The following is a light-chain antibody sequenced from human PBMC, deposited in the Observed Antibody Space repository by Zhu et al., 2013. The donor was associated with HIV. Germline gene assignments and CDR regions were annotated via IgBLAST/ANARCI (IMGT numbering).Light chain of an antibody. Sequence: QSALTQPASVSGSPGQSITISCTGSSSDVGDYKYVSWYQQHPGKAPKLMIYEVTNRPSGVSNRFSGSKSGNTASLTISGLQAEDEADYYCSSHTSSRSVVFGGGTKLTVL. CDR3: SSHTSSRSVV. J-gene: IGLJ2*01. CDR1: SSDVGDYKY. V-gene: IGLV2-14*01. CDR2: EVT.